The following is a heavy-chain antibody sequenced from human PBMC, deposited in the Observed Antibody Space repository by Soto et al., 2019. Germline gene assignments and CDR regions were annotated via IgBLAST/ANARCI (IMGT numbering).Heavy chain of an antibody. V-gene: IGHV3-23*01. CDR2: ISGGGGPT. D-gene: IGHD5-18*01. Sequence: EVQLLESGGGLVQPGGSLRLSCAASGFTFSTYAMSWVRQAPGKGLEWVSAISGGGGPTYYADSVKGRFTASRDNSKNTLHLHMNSLRAEDTALYYCAKGGYSYGFIDFWGQGTLVTVSS. CDR1: GFTFSTYA. J-gene: IGHJ4*02. CDR3: AKGGYSYGFIDF.